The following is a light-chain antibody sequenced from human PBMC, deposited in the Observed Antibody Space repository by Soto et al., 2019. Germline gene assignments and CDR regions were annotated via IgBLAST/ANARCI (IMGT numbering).Light chain of an antibody. J-gene: IGKJ2*03. Sequence: DIQITHFPSTLTASVGERVTITFLASQCTANWLAWYQQKPGKAPKVVIYDASSLGSGVPSRFSGSGSGTEFTLTISSLQPDDFATYYCQKYTSFPYSFGQGTKVDIK. V-gene: IGKV1-5*01. CDR3: QKYTSFPYS. CDR2: DAS. CDR1: QCTANW.